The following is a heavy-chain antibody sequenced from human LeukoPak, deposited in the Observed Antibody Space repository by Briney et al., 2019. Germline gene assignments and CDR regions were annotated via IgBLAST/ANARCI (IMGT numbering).Heavy chain of an antibody. Sequence: PSETLSLTCTVSGGSVTTDYWSWIRQPPGKGLEWIGYFSYSGSTNYNPSLKSRATISVDTSKNQFSLKLSSVTAADTAVYYCARGPLDSGYTYFDYWGQGTLVSVAS. D-gene: IGHD5-12*01. V-gene: IGHV4-59*02. J-gene: IGHJ4*02. CDR2: FSYSGST. CDR1: GGSVTTDY. CDR3: ARGPLDSGYTYFDY.